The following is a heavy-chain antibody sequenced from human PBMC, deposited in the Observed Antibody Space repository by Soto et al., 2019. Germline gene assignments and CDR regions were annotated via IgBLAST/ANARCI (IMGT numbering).Heavy chain of an antibody. Sequence: SETLSLTCTVSGGSISSSSYYWGWIRQPPGKGLEWIGSIYYSGSTYYNPSLKSRVTISVDTSKNQFSLKLSSVSAADTAVYYCARRQSSSWYGLWGQGTLVTVSS. CDR2: IYYSGST. V-gene: IGHV4-39*01. D-gene: IGHD6-13*01. CDR3: ARRQSSSWYGL. CDR1: GGSISSSSYY. J-gene: IGHJ4*02.